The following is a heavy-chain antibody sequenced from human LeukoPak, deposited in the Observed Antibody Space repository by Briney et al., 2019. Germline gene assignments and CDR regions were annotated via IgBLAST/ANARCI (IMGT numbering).Heavy chain of an antibody. J-gene: IGHJ4*02. D-gene: IGHD3-10*01. V-gene: IGHV3-30*18. CDR3: AKSSDYYGSGSFYFDY. CDR1: GFTFSSYG. CDR2: TSYDGSNK. Sequence: PGGSLRLSCAASGFTFSSYGMHWVRQAPGKGLEWVAVTSYDGSNKYYADSVKGRFTISRDNSKNTLYLQMNSLRAEDTAVYYCAKSSDYYGSGSFYFDYWGQGTLVTVSS.